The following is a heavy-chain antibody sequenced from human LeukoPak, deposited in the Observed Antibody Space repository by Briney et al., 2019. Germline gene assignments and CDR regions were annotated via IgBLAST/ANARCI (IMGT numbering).Heavy chain of an antibody. J-gene: IGHJ4*02. V-gene: IGHV1-2*02. D-gene: IGHD1-26*01. Sequence: ASVKVSCKASEYRFSENCMHWVRQAPGQGLEWMGWIKPNSGDTKFAQKFQGRVTMTRDTSISTTYMQLSSLRPDDTAVYYCARDGSRYSGNYYYDYWGQGTLVTVSS. CDR1: EYRFSENC. CDR2: IKPNSGDT. CDR3: ARDGSRYSGNYYYDY.